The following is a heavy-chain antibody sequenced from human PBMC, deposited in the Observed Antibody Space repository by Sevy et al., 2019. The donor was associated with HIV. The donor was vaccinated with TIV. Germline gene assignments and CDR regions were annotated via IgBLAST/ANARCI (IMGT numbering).Heavy chain of an antibody. V-gene: IGHV3-21*01. D-gene: IGHD4-17*01. Sequence: GGSLRLSCAASGFTFSSYSMNWVRQAPGKGLEWVSSISSSSSYIYYADSVKGRFTISRDNAKNSLYLQMNSLRAEDTAVYYCARPPPMGYGDYEYYYYYMDVWGKGTTVTVSS. CDR2: ISSSSSYI. CDR3: ARPPPMGYGDYEYYYYYMDV. CDR1: GFTFSSYS. J-gene: IGHJ6*03.